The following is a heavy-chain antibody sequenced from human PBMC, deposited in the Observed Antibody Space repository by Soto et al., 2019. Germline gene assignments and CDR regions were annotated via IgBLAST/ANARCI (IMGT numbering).Heavy chain of an antibody. D-gene: IGHD2-21*01. V-gene: IGHV3-33*01. J-gene: IGHJ4*02. Sequence: GGSLRLSGAASGFTFSRYGMHWVRQAPGKGLEWVAVIWYDGNNKYYADSVKGRFTISRDNSNNTLYVQMTSLRAEDTAVYYCARGLHSLFDYWGQGTLVTVSS. CDR1: GFTFSRYG. CDR3: ARGLHSLFDY. CDR2: IWYDGNNK.